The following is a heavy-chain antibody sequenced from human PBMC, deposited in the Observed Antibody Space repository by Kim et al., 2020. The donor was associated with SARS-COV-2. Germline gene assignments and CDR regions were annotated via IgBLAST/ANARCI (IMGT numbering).Heavy chain of an antibody. CDR1: GGSFSGYY. Sequence: SETLSLTCAVYGGSFSGYYWSWIHQPPGKGLEWIGEINHSGRTNYNPSLQSRVTISVDTSKNQFSLKLTSVTAADAAVYFCARRLSNTSGWGSHYCDLWGQGILVTVSS. J-gene: IGHJ4*02. CDR3: ARRLSNTSGWGSHYCDL. D-gene: IGHD3-10*01. V-gene: IGHV4-34*01. CDR2: INHSGRT.